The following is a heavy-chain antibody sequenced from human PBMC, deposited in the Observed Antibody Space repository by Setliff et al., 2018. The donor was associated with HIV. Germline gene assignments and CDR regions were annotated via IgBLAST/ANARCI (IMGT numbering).Heavy chain of an antibody. CDR2: IYYSGSL. V-gene: IGHV4-39*01. Sequence: SETLSLTCTVSSGSISDSRYYWGWIRQAPGKGLEWIGNIYYSGSLYYSPSLKSRLTVSVDTSKNQFSLTLSAVTATDTAIYYCALLYPYSGYLGYWGQGTLVTVSS. J-gene: IGHJ4*02. CDR1: SGSISDSRYY. D-gene: IGHD1-26*01. CDR3: ALLYPYSGYLGY.